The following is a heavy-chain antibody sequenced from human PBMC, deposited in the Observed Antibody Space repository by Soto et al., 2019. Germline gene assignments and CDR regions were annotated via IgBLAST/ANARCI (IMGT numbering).Heavy chain of an antibody. D-gene: IGHD3-16*01. CDR1: GGTFSSYT. Sequence: ASVKVSCKASGGTFSSYTISWVRQAPGQGLEWMGRIIPILGIANYAQKFQGRVTITADKSTSTAYMELSSLRSEDTAVYFGAFISDFGGGRPFYYSYRAVGGKGPTAPV. CDR2: IIPILGIA. CDR3: AFISDFGGGRPFYYSYRAV. J-gene: IGHJ6*03. V-gene: IGHV1-69*02.